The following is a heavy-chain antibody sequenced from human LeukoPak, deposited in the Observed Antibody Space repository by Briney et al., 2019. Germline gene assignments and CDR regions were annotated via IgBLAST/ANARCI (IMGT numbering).Heavy chain of an antibody. D-gene: IGHD2-15*01. J-gene: IGHJ3*02. CDR1: GYTFTSYG. V-gene: IGHV1-18*04. CDR3: AGEGWEGGSCYTGYLCAFDI. Sequence: GASVKVSCKASGYTFTSYGISWVRQAPGQGLEWMGCISAYNGNTNYAQKLQGRVTMTTDTSTSTAYMELRSLRSDDTAVYYCAGEGWEGGSCYTGYLCAFDIWGQGTMVTVSS. CDR2: ISAYNGNT.